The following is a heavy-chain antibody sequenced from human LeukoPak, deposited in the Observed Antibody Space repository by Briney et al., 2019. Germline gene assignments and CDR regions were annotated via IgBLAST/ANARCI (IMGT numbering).Heavy chain of an antibody. CDR2: IDQGGSTK. CDR3: VRDKGGRSGAIYYDAFDV. D-gene: IGHD1-26*01. Sequence: GGSLRLSCAASGFTFSSYWMHWVRQAPGKGLEWVANIDQGGSTKYYVDSLKGRFTISRGNAKNSLYLQMNSLRAEDTAVYYCVRDKGGRSGAIYYDAFDVWGQGTMVTVSS. J-gene: IGHJ3*01. CDR1: GFTFSSYW. V-gene: IGHV3-7*01.